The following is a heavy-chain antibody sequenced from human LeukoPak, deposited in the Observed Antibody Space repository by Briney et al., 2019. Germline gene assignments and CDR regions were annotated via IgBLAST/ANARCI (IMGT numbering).Heavy chain of an antibody. V-gene: IGHV3-48*01. CDR2: ISSSSSTI. CDR3: ARVVRFLEWTTPSYYMDV. Sequence: PGGSLRLSCAASGFTFSSYSMNWVRQAPGKGLEWVPYISSSSSTIYYADSVKGRFTISRDNAKNSLYLQMNSLRAEDTAVYYCARVVRFLEWTTPSYYMDVWGKGTTVTVSS. J-gene: IGHJ6*03. CDR1: GFTFSSYS. D-gene: IGHD3-3*01.